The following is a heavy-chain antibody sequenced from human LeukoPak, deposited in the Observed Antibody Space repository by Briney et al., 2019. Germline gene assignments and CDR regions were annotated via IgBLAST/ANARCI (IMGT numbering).Heavy chain of an antibody. CDR1: GFTFSSYG. CDR3: ARDPRYSRYDNFDY. CDR2: IWYDGSNK. Sequence: PGRSLRLSCAASGFTFSSYGMHWVRQAPGKGLEWVAVIWYDGSNKYYADSVKGRFTISRDKSKNTLYLQMNSLRAEDTAVYYCARDPRYSRYDNFDYWGQGTLVSVP. J-gene: IGHJ4*02. D-gene: IGHD5-12*01. V-gene: IGHV3-33*01.